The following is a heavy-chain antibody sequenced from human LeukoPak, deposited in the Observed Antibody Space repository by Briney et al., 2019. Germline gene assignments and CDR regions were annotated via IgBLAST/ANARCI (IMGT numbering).Heavy chain of an antibody. CDR2: MNPNSGNT. CDR3: ARGLHCTSTSCRQGEWFDP. J-gene: IGHJ5*02. V-gene: IGHV1-8*01. D-gene: IGHD2-2*01. CDR1: GYTFASYD. Sequence: ASVTVSFKASGYTFASYDINWVRQATRQGLEWMGWMNPNSGNTGYAQKFQGRVTMTRNTSIATAYMELTSLRSEDTAMYYCARGLHCTSTSCRQGEWFDPWGQGALVTVSS.